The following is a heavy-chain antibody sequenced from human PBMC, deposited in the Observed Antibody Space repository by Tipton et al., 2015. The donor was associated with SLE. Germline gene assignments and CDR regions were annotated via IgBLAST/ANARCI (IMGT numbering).Heavy chain of an antibody. V-gene: IGHV4-34*01. CDR1: GGSFSGYY. CDR2: INHSGST. D-gene: IGHD6-6*01. CDR3: ASAPQAARNAFDI. Sequence: TLSLTCAVYGGSFSGYYWGWIRQPPGKGLEWIGEINHSGSTNYNPSLKSRVTISVDTSKNQFSLKLSSVTAADTAVYYCASAPQAARNAFDIWGQGTMVTVSS. J-gene: IGHJ3*02.